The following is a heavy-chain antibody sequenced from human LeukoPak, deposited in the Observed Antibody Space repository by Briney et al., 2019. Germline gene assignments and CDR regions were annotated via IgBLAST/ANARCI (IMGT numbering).Heavy chain of an antibody. CDR3: ARVLSLGHFDY. Sequence: PSETLSLTCAVYGGSFSGYYWSWIRQPPGKGLEWIGEINHSGSTNYNPSLKSRVTISVDTSKNQFSLKLSSVTAADTAVYYCARVLSLGHFDYWGQGTLVTVSS. V-gene: IGHV4-34*01. J-gene: IGHJ4*02. CDR2: INHSGST. CDR1: GGSFSGYY. D-gene: IGHD3-3*02.